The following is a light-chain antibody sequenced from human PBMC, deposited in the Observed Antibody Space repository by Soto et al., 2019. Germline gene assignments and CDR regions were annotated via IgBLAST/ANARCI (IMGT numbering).Light chain of an antibody. CDR2: WAS. CDR1: QSVLYSSNSKNY. CDR3: QHHYTTPWT. J-gene: IGKJ1*01. Sequence: DIVMTQSPESLAVSLGERATIKCNSSQSVLYSSNSKNYLAWHQQKPGQPPKMLIYWASTRNSGVPDRFSGSGSGPDFTLTLSSLEAEDVAVYYCQHHYTTPWTFGQGTRVELK. V-gene: IGKV4-1*01.